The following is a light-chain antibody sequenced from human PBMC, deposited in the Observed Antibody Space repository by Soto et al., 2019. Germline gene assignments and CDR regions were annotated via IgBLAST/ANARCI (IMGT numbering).Light chain of an antibody. CDR3: QQRSNWPLT. J-gene: IGKJ4*01. CDR2: DAS. CDR1: QSVSSY. Sequence: DIVLTQSPATLSLSPGARATLSCRARQSVSSYLAWYQQKPGQAPRLLIYDASNRATGIPARFSGSGSGTDVTLTISGLEPEDFAVYYCQQRSNWPLTFGGGTKVEIK. V-gene: IGKV3-11*01.